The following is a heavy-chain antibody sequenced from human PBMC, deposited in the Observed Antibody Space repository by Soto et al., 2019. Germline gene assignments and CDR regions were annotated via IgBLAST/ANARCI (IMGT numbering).Heavy chain of an antibody. D-gene: IGHD1-1*01. Sequence: QVQLQQSGPGLVKPSETLSLTCTVSSGPSSSHNWGWIRQSPGRGLEWIGYVYNTGGTSYNPSLKTRVPISADTSANHLPLTRSSVTAADTAIYYCVRQGIGNLPGLVDVWGQGTTVSGS. CDR1: SGPSSSHN. CDR3: VRQGIGNLPGLVDV. J-gene: IGHJ6*02. V-gene: IGHV4-59*08. CDR2: VYNTGGT.